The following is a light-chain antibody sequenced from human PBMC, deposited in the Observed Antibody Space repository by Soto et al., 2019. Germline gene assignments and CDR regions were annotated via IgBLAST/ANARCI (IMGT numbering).Light chain of an antibody. V-gene: IGKV1-5*03. J-gene: IGKJ3*01. CDR3: QQYDTYSVT. CDR2: KAS. Sequence: DIQMTQSPSMVSASVGDRVTITCRASQSIRSWLAWYQVKPRKAPKLLIYKASTLDSGVPSRFSGSGSGTDFTLTISDLQPDDFATYYCQQYDTYSVTFGPGTKVEIK. CDR1: QSIRSW.